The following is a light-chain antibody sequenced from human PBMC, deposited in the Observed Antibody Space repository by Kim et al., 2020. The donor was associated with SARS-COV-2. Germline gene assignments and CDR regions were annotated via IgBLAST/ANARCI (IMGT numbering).Light chain of an antibody. J-gene: IGKJ2*01. Sequence: SPGEIATLSCRARQSVGSYLACYQQKPGQAPRLLIYDASNRASGIPARFSGSGSGTDFTLTISSLEPEDFAVYYCQQRSNWPPRYTFGQGTKLEI. CDR2: DAS. CDR3: QQRSNWPPRYT. V-gene: IGKV3-11*01. CDR1: QSVGSY.